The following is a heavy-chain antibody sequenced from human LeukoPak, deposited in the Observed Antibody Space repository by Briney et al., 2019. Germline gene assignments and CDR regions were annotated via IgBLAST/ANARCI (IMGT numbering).Heavy chain of an antibody. J-gene: IGHJ4*02. Sequence: GGSLRLSCAASGFTFSSYTMNWVRQAPGKGLEWVSAISGSGGSTYYADSVKGRFTISRDNSKNTLYLQMNSLRAEDTAVYYCAKGISGSGSPPTYYWGQGTLVTVSS. CDR3: AKGISGSGSPPTYY. CDR1: GFTFSSYT. CDR2: ISGSGGST. D-gene: IGHD1-26*01. V-gene: IGHV3-23*01.